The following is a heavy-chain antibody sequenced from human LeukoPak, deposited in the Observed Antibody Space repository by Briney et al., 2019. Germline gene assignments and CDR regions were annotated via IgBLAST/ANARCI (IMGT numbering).Heavy chain of an antibody. CDR2: ISGSGGST. J-gene: IGHJ6*02. CDR1: GFXFSSYA. D-gene: IGHD3-3*01. V-gene: IGHV3-23*01. CDR3: AKGPTIFGVVIIWDYYYGMDV. Sequence: GGSLRLSCAASGFXFSSYAISWVRQAPGKGLRWVSAISGSGGSTYYADSVKGRFTISRDNSKNTLYLQMNGLRAEDTAVYYCAKGPTIFGVVIIWDYYYGMDVWGQGTTVTVSS.